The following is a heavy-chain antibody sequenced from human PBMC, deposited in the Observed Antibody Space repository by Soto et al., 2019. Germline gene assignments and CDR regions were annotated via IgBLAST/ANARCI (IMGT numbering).Heavy chain of an antibody. CDR2: MYYSGST. CDR3: ARLTILGATPYRFDY. CDR1: GGSTMISSYY. J-gene: IGHJ4*02. Sequence: SETLSLTCDVSGGSTMISSYYCAWIRQPPGKGLEWIGSMYYSGSTYYNPSLKSRVTMSVDTSKNQFSLRLNSVTAADTAVYYCARLTILGATPYRFDYWGQGILVTVSA. V-gene: IGHV4-39*01. D-gene: IGHD1-26*01.